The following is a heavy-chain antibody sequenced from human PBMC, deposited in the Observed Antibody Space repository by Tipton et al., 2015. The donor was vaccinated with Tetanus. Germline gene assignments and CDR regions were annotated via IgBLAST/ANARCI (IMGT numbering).Heavy chain of an antibody. Sequence: QSGPEVKKPGSSVRVSCKTSGGTFNSYAISWVRQAPGQGLEWMGGIFPQFGTSNYAPKFQGRVTITADKSTRTVYMELSSLRSGDTAIYYCARDYGGSEPYDYWGQGTLVTVSS. CDR2: IFPQFGTS. D-gene: IGHD4-23*01. CDR3: ARDYGGSEPYDY. J-gene: IGHJ4*02. V-gene: IGHV1-69*06. CDR1: GGTFNSYA.